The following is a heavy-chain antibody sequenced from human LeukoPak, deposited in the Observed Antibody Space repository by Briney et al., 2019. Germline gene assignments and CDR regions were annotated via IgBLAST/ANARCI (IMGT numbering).Heavy chain of an antibody. Sequence: GGSLRLSCAASGFTVSSNYMSWVRQAPGKGLEWVSVIYSGGSTYYADSVKGRFTISRDNSKNTLYLQMNSLRAEDTAVYYCAGTAAGTRWFDPWGQGTLVIVSS. CDR3: AGTAAGTRWFDP. CDR1: GFTVSSNY. D-gene: IGHD6-13*01. CDR2: IYSGGST. V-gene: IGHV3-66*02. J-gene: IGHJ5*02.